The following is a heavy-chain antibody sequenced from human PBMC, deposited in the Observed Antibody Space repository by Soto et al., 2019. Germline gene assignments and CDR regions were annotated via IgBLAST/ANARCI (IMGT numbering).Heavy chain of an antibody. J-gene: IGHJ4*02. V-gene: IGHV3-23*01. D-gene: IGHD2-21*02. CDR2: ISVSCGSA. CDR1: GCTFSSHA. CDR3: AKALPPSGGNSRAEGSYAMDY. Sequence: PAESLTLSCTASGCTFSSHAISWVRHAPRPGMEWVSAISVSCGSAYYAGSVKGRFTTSRDNSKNTLYLQMNSLRAEDTAVYYCAKALPPSGGNSRAEGSYAMDYWGQGTQVTVSS.